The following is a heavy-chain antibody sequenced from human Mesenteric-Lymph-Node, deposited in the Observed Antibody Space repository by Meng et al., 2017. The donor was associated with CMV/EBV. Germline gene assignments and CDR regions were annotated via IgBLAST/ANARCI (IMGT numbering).Heavy chain of an antibody. D-gene: IGHD1-26*01. CDR1: GFTFSSYG. J-gene: IGHJ5*02. Sequence: GGSLRLSCAASGFTFSSYGMHWVRQAPGKGLEWVAFIRYDGSNKYYADSVKGRFTISRDNSKNTLYLQMNSLRAEDTAVYYCARVIDSGRYGFWFDPWGQGTLVTVSS. V-gene: IGHV3-30*02. CDR2: IRYDGSNK. CDR3: ARVIDSGRYGFWFDP.